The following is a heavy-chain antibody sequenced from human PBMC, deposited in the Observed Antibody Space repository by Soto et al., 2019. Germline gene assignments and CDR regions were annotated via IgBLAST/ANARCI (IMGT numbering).Heavy chain of an antibody. D-gene: IGHD6-13*01. CDR1: GFNFDVYA. V-gene: IGHV3-9*01. Sequence: EVQLVESGGGWVQPGRSLRLSCAASGFNFDVYAMHWVRQAPGKGLEWVSGINYNSGSVGYADSVKGRFTISRDNAKNSLHLQMNSLRAEDTTVYYCAKDISLRGWVYLVVEYWGQGTLVTVSP. CDR3: AKDISLRGWVYLVVEY. J-gene: IGHJ4*02. CDR2: INYNSGSV.